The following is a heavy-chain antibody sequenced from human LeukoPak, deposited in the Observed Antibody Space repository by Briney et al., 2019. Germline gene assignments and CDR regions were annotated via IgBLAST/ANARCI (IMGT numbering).Heavy chain of an antibody. Sequence: SETLSLTCAASGGSISSGGYSWSWIRQPPGKGLEWIGYIYHSGSTYYNPSLKSRVTISVDRSKNQFSLKLSSVTAADTAVYYCARGGHEDHYYYYGMDVWGQGTTVTVSS. CDR1: GGSISSGGYS. J-gene: IGHJ6*02. CDR2: IYHSGST. V-gene: IGHV4-30-2*01. CDR3: ARGGHEDHYYYYGMDV. D-gene: IGHD3-16*01.